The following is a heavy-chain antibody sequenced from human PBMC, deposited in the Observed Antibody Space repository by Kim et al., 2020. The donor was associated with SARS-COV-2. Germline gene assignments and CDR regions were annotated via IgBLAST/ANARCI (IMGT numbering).Heavy chain of an antibody. Sequence: SVKVSCKASGGTFSSYAISWVRQAPGQGLEWMGGIIPIFGTANYAQKFQGRVTITADESTSTAYMELSSLRSEDTAVYYCARVTEAGSGYYGDQYWYFDLWGRGTLVTVSS. V-gene: IGHV1-69*13. CDR3: ARVTEAGSGYYGDQYWYFDL. CDR2: IIPIFGTA. J-gene: IGHJ2*01. D-gene: IGHD3-22*01. CDR1: GGTFSSYA.